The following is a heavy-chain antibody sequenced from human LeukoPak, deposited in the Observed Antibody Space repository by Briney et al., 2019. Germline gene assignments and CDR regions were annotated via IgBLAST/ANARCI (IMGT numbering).Heavy chain of an antibody. Sequence: GGSLRLSCAASGFTVSNAWMIWVRQAPGKGLEWVAVILYDGSNKYYADSVKGRFTISRDNSKNTLYLQMNSLRAEDTAVYYCAKDQGYFDYWGQGTLVTVSS. V-gene: IGHV3-30*18. J-gene: IGHJ4*02. CDR1: GFTVSNAW. CDR3: AKDQGYFDY. CDR2: ILYDGSNK.